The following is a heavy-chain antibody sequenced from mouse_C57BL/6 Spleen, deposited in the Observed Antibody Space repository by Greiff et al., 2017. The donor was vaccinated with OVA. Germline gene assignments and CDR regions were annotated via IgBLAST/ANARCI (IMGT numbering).Heavy chain of an antibody. J-gene: IGHJ4*01. CDR1: GYSITSGYY. Sequence: EVQLQQSGPGLVKPSQSLSLTCSVTGYSITSGYYWNWIRQFPGNKLEWMGYISYDGSNNYNHNLKNRITITRDTSKNQLFLKLNSVTTEYTATYYCAWGNYEDAMDYWGQGTSVTVSS. CDR3: AWGNYEDAMDY. D-gene: IGHD2-1*01. CDR2: ISYDGSN. V-gene: IGHV3-6*01.